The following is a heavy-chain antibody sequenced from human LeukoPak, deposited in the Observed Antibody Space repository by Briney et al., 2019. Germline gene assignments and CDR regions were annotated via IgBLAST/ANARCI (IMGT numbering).Heavy chain of an antibody. D-gene: IGHD3-22*01. Sequence: PSETLSLTCTASGGSISSGSHYWSWIRQPAGKGLEWIGRIYTSGSTNYNPSLKSRVTISVDTSKNQFSLKLSPLTAADTAVYYCAREYYYDSSGYSGAFDIWGQGTMVTVSS. V-gene: IGHV4-61*02. J-gene: IGHJ3*02. CDR1: GGSISSGSHY. CDR3: AREYYYDSSGYSGAFDI. CDR2: IYTSGST.